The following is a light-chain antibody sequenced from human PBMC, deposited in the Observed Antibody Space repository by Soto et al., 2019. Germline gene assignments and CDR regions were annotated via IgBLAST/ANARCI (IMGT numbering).Light chain of an antibody. Sequence: DIVMTQPPLSLPVTPGEPASISCRSSQSLLHSNGYNYLDWYLQKPGQSPQLLIYLGSNRASGVPDRFSGGGSGTDFTLKISRVEAEDVGVYYCMQALQTWTFGQGTKVDIK. J-gene: IGKJ1*01. CDR1: QSLLHSNGYNY. CDR2: LGS. CDR3: MQALQTWT. V-gene: IGKV2-28*01.